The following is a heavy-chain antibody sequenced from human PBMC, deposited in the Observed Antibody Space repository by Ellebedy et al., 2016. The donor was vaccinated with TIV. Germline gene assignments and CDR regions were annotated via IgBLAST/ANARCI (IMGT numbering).Heavy chain of an antibody. D-gene: IGHD5/OR15-5a*01. CDR2: INSNGGST. V-gene: IGHV3-64*04. CDR1: GFTFSSYA. J-gene: IGHJ4*02. Sequence: GESLKISCSASGFTFSSYAMHWVRQAPGKGLEYVSAINSNGGSTYYADSVKGRFTISRDNSKNTLYLQINSLRAEDTALYYCARSLYPLGDHWGQGTLVTVSS. CDR3: ARSLYPLGDH.